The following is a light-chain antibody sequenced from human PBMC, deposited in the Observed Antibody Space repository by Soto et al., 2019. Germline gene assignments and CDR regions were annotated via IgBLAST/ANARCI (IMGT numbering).Light chain of an antibody. CDR3: QQFGSSPGFT. CDR2: GAS. V-gene: IGKV3-20*01. CDR1: QSINNRY. Sequence: EIVLTQSPGTLSLSPGERATLSCRASQSINNRYLAWYQQKPGQAPRLLIYGASSRATGIPVRFIGSGSGTDFTLTISRLEPEDFAVYYCQQFGSSPGFTFGTGTKVDIK. J-gene: IGKJ3*01.